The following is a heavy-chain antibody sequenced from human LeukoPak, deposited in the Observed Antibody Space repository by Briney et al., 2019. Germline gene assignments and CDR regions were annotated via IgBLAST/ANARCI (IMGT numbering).Heavy chain of an antibody. Sequence: GGSLRLSCAASGFTISNYGVSWVRKAPGKGLEWISGIRSAVDTTHYADSVKGRFIISRDNSKNTLSLQLDSLRPEDTALYYCAKHFCTGLDCSLFDSWGQGTLVTVSS. D-gene: IGHD3/OR15-3a*01. V-gene: IGHV3-23*01. CDR3: AKHFCTGLDCSLFDS. J-gene: IGHJ4*02. CDR1: GFTISNYG. CDR2: IRSAVDTT.